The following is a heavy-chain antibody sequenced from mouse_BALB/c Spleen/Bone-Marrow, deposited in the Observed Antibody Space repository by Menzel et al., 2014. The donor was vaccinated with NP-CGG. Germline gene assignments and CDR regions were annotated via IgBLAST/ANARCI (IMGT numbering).Heavy chain of an antibody. CDR2: MNPESSTI. J-gene: IGHJ3*01. Sequence: DVKLVESGGGLVQPGGSLKLSCAASGFDFSRFWMSWVRQAPGKGLEWIGEMNPESSTINYTPSLKDKFIISRDNDKNTLYLQMSKVRSEDTALYYCARLHYCGHFAYWGQGTLVTVSA. CDR3: ARLHYCGHFAY. V-gene: IGHV4-1*02. D-gene: IGHD1-2*01. CDR1: GFDFSRFW.